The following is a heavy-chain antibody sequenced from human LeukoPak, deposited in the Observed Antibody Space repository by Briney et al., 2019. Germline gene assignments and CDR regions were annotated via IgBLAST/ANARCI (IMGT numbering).Heavy chain of an antibody. J-gene: IGHJ4*02. V-gene: IGHV3-72*01. CDR2: TSNKAKSYTT. Sequence: PGGSLRLSCAASGFTFSDHYMDWVRQAPGKGLEWVGRTSNKAKSYTTEYAASVKDRFTISRDDSKNSLYLQMNSLKTEDTAAYYCARVTGAYYFDYWGQGTLVTVSS. CDR3: ARVTGAYYFDY. D-gene: IGHD1-20*01. CDR1: GFTFSDHY.